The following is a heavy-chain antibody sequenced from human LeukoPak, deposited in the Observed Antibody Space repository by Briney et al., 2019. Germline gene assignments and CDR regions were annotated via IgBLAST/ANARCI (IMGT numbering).Heavy chain of an antibody. Sequence: PGGSLRLSCAASGFSSSAYGVHWVRQAPGKGLEWVAVIWYDGSSKDYADSVKGRFTLSRDNSKNTLYLQMNSLTVEDTAVYYCARSQSSSLIDYWGQGTLVTVSS. J-gene: IGHJ4*02. V-gene: IGHV3-33*01. CDR2: IWYDGSSK. CDR3: ARSQSSSLIDY. D-gene: IGHD6-13*01. CDR1: GFSSSAYG.